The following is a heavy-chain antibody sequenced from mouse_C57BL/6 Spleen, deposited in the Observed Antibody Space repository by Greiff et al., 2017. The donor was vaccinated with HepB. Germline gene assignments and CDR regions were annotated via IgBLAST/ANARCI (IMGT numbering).Heavy chain of an antibody. J-gene: IGHJ4*01. V-gene: IGHV5-4*01. CDR2: ISDGCSYT. Sequence: EVQRVESGGGLVKPGGSLKLSCAASGFSFSSYAMSWVRQTPEKRLEWVATISDGCSYTYYPDNVKGRFTISRDHAKNNLYLQMSHLKSDDTAMYYCAGDRCYEGLYAIDYWGQGTSVTVSS. D-gene: IGHD2-3*01. CDR3: AGDRCYEGLYAIDY. CDR1: GFSFSSYA.